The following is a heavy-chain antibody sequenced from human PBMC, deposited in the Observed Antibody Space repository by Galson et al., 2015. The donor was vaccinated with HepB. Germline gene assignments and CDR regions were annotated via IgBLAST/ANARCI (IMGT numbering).Heavy chain of an antibody. CDR1: GFTFSSYS. CDR3: ARAWTLFDY. CDR2: ISSSSSTI. J-gene: IGHJ4*02. D-gene: IGHD3/OR15-3a*01. V-gene: IGHV3-48*01. Sequence: SLRLSCAASGFTFSSYSMNWVRQAPGKGLEWVSYISSSSSTIYYADSVKGRFTISRDNAKNSLYLQMNSLRAEDTAVYYCARAWTLFDYWGQGTLVTVSS.